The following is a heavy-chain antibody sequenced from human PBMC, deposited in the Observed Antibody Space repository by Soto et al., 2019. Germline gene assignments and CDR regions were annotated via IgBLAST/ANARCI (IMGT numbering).Heavy chain of an antibody. V-gene: IGHV4-39*01. Sequence: SGTLSLRCSVSGDLSAGSGGYWGLVRQPPGKGLEWIGSIYYSGSTYYNPSLRSRVTVSVDTSRNRFSLKLTSVTAADTAVYYCARHSFGDYGSDSWGQGTPVTVSS. CDR3: ARHSFGDYGSDS. D-gene: IGHD4-17*01. CDR2: IYYSGST. CDR1: GDLSAGSGGY. J-gene: IGHJ4*02.